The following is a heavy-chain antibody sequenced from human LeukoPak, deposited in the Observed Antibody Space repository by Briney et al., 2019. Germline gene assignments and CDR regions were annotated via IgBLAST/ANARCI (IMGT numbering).Heavy chain of an antibody. CDR2: ISPRSGDT. CDR3: ARGREIHGGSDTKLDDY. D-gene: IGHD3-10*01. Sequence: ALVKVSFKASGYSFTDYYMHWVRQAPGQGLEWMGWISPRSGDTSYAQKFQGRVTMTRDTSINTVDMDLSGLTSDDTAVFYCARGREIHGGSDTKLDDYWGQGTLVTVSS. CDR1: GYSFTDYY. J-gene: IGHJ4*02. V-gene: IGHV1-2*02.